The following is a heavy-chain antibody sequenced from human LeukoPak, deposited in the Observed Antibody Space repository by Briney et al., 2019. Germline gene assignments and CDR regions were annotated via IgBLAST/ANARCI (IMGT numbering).Heavy chain of an antibody. J-gene: IGHJ4*02. CDR1: GYTFTSYD. V-gene: IGHV1-8*01. Sequence: ASVKFSCKASGYTFTSYDINWVRQAPGQGLEWMGWMNPNSGNTGYAQKFQGRVTMTRNTSISTAYMELSSLRSEDTAVYYCARGGSRGGAVDYWGQGTLVTVSS. D-gene: IGHD3-16*01. CDR2: MNPNSGNT. CDR3: ARGGSRGGAVDY.